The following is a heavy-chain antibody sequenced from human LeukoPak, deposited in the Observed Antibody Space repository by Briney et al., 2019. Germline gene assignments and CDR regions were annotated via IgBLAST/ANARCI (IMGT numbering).Heavy chain of an antibody. D-gene: IGHD1-26*01. Sequence: SVKVSCKASGGTFSSYAISWVRQAPGQGLEWMGGIIPIFGTANYAQKFQGRVTITTDESTSTAYMELSSLRSEDTAVYYCAREAPKRRGANDYWGQGTLVTVSS. J-gene: IGHJ4*02. V-gene: IGHV1-69*05. CDR2: IIPIFGTA. CDR1: GGTFSSYA. CDR3: AREAPKRRGANDY.